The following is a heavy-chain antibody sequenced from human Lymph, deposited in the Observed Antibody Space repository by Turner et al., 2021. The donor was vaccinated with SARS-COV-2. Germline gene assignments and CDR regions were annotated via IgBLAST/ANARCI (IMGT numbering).Heavy chain of an antibody. Sequence: QVQLQESGPGLVKPSETMSLTCTVSGGSISSYYWSWIRQPPGKGLELIGYISNSGRTNYNPSLKSRVTISVDTSKNQFSQKLSSVTAADTAVYYCARHGNELGIQLWGQGTLVTVSS. CDR3: ARHGNELGIQL. CDR2: ISNSGRT. J-gene: IGHJ4*02. CDR1: GGSISSYY. D-gene: IGHD5-18*01. V-gene: IGHV4-59*08.